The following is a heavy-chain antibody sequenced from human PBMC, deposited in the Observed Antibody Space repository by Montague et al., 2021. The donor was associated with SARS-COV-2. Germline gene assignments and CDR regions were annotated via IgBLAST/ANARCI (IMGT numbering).Heavy chain of an antibody. CDR1: GVTVSSHSYY. J-gene: IGHJ4*02. D-gene: IGHD3-10*01. CDR3: ARVFDVYGCSSYIVHN. V-gene: IGHV4-61*01. Sequence: SETLSLTCSVSGVTVSSHSYYWSWIRQPQGKGLEWIGYISNTGSTSYKTTLKSRVTISLDTSKNEFSLQMTSVTAADTAVYYCARVFDVYGCSSYIVHNWGQGTLVTVSS. CDR2: ISNTGST.